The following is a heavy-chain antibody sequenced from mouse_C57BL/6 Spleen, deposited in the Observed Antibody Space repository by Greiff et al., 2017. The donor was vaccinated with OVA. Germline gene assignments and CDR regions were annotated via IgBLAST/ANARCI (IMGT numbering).Heavy chain of an antibody. J-gene: IGHJ1*03. Sequence: EVKLVESEGGLVQPGSSMKLSCTASGFTFSDYYMAWVRQVPEKGLEWVANINYDGSSTYYLDSLKSRFIISRDNAKNILYLQMSSLKSEDTATYYCARGGYYGSSYYWYFDVWGTGTTVTVSS. V-gene: IGHV5-16*01. CDR2: INYDGSST. CDR1: GFTFSDYY. D-gene: IGHD1-1*01. CDR3: ARGGYYGSSYYWYFDV.